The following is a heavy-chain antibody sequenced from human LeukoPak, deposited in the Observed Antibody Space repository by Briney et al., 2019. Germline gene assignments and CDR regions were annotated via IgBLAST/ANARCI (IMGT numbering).Heavy chain of an antibody. CDR1: GFTFSSYA. V-gene: IGHV3-30-3*01. CDR2: ISYDGSNK. Sequence: PGGSLRLSCAASGFTFSSYAMHWVRQAPGKGLEWVAVISYDGSNKYYADSVKGRFTISRDNSKNTLYLQMNSLRAEDTAVYYCARDPNYYDSSGYSYFDYWGQGTLVTVSS. D-gene: IGHD3-22*01. J-gene: IGHJ4*02. CDR3: ARDPNYYDSSGYSYFDY.